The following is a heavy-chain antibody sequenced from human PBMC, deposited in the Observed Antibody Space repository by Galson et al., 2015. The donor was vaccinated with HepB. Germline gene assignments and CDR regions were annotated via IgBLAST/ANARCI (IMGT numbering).Heavy chain of an antibody. CDR3: ARPSGYSSGWYERDNYYYGMDV. J-gene: IGHJ6*02. D-gene: IGHD6-19*01. V-gene: IGHV1-18*01. CDR2: ISAYNGNT. Sequence: SVKVSCKASGYTFTSYGISWVRQAPGQGLEWMGWISAYNGNTNYAQKLQGRVTMTTDTSTSTAYMELRSLRSDDTAVYYCARPSGYSSGWYERDNYYYGMDVWGQGTTVTVSS. CDR1: GYTFTSYG.